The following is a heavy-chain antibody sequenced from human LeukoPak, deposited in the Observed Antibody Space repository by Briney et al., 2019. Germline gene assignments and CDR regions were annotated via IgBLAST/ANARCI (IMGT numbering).Heavy chain of an antibody. J-gene: IGHJ1*01. V-gene: IGHV3-7*01. CDR2: VQPDGSAK. D-gene: IGHD6-19*01. Sequence: GGSLRLSCAASGFTFRSNRMNWVRQAPGKGLEWVAHVQPDGSAKIYADSVKGRFTISRDNAKDSVYLQMNSLRAEDTAVYYCARDFFGWSSLGHWGQGTLVTVSS. CDR3: ARDFFGWSSLGH. CDR1: GFTFRSNR.